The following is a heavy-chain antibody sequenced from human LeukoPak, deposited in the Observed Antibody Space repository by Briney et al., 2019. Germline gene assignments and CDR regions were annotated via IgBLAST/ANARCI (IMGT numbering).Heavy chain of an antibody. D-gene: IGHD1-26*01. CDR3: ARGPTRRYREDAFDI. V-gene: IGHV4-39*07. CDR2: NYCSGST. CDR1: GGSSSSSSYY. J-gene: IGHJ3*02. Sequence: SETLSLTCTVSGGSSSSSSYYWGWIRQPPGKGLEWIGTNYCSGSTHYNPSLRSRVTISVDTSKNQFSLKLSSVTAADTAVYYCARGPTRRYREDAFDIWGQGTMVTVSS.